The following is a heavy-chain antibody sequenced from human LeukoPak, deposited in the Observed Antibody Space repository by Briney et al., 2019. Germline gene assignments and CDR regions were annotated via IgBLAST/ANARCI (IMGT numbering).Heavy chain of an antibody. CDR3: ARFSWGCTTASCYLTN. CDR2: IYYTGTT. CDR1: GGSLSGHY. Sequence: PSETLSLTCTVGGGSLSGHYWGWIRQPPGKGLELVGHIYYTGTTFYNPSLNSRVTITLDTSKNKFSLRLTSVIAAATAVYYCARFSWGCTTASCYLTNWGQGALVTVSS. D-gene: IGHD2-2*01. V-gene: IGHV4-59*11. J-gene: IGHJ4*02.